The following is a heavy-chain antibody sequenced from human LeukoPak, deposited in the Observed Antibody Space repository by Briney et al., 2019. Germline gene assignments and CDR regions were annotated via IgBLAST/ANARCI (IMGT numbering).Heavy chain of an antibody. CDR2: ITSGGDYI. CDR1: GFTFNTFN. Sequence: GGSLRLSCAASGFTFNTFNMNWVRQAPGEGLEWVSSITSGGDYIYYADSVKGRFTTSRDNAKNPPSLQLNSLRVEDTAVYYCARGHYDVLAASYKWTPDYWGQGTLVTVSS. CDR3: ARGHYDVLAASYKWTPDY. D-gene: IGHD3-9*01. V-gene: IGHV3-21*01. J-gene: IGHJ4*02.